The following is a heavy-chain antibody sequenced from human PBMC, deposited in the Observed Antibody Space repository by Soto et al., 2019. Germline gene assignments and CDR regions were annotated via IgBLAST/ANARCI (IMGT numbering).Heavy chain of an antibody. Sequence: GVSLRLSCAASGFTFSSYWMHWVRQGPGKGLEWVANINEDGTAKYYVDSVKGRFTISRDNAKNSLYLQMNNLRVEDSAVYYCARALGAAGAFWGQGTLVTVSS. CDR1: GFTFSSYW. CDR2: INEDGTAK. V-gene: IGHV3-7*01. CDR3: ARALGAAGAF. D-gene: IGHD6-13*01. J-gene: IGHJ4*02.